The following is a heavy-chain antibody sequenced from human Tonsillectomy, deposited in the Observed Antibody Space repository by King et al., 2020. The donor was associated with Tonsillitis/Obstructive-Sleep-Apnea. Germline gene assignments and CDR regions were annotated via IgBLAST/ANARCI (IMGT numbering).Heavy chain of an antibody. V-gene: IGHV4-59*12. CDR1: GGSLSNYY. J-gene: IGHJ6*02. D-gene: IGHD5-18*01. CDR3: ARDRYSYGQYYGMDV. Sequence: QLQESGPGLVKPSETLSLTCTVSGGSLSNYYWSWLRQPPGKGLEWIGYISYSESTNYNPSLKSRVTISVDTSKNQLSLKLSSVTAADTAVYYCARDRYSYGQYYGMDVWGQGTTVTVSS. CDR2: ISYSEST.